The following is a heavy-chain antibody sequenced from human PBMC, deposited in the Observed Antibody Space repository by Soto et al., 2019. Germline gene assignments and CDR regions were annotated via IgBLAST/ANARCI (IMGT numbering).Heavy chain of an antibody. J-gene: IGHJ4*02. CDR1: GGSFSGYS. CDR3: ARGRGGLHRTAELHS. V-gene: IGHV4-34*01. Sequence: QVQLQQWGAGLLKPSETLSLRCAAYGGSFSGYSSTWIRQPPGEGLEWIGEISPGGSTNYNPSLKSRVTMSVDTSKNQFSLNLSSVTAADTAVYYCARGRGGLHRTAELHSWGQGTLVTVSS. D-gene: IGHD1-7*01. CDR2: ISPGGST.